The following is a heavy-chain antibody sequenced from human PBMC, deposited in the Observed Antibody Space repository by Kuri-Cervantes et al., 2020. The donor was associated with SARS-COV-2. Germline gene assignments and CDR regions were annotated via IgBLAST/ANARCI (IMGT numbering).Heavy chain of an antibody. J-gene: IGHJ6*02. D-gene: IGHD2-2*02. CDR1: GFTVSSNY. CDR3: ARDIKYQLLYPGWGMDV. CDR2: IYSGSST. Sequence: GGSLRLSCAASGFTVSSNYMSWVRQAPGKGLEWVSVIYSGSSTYYADSVKGRFTISRDNSKNTLYLQMNSLRAEDTAVYYCARDIKYQLLYPGWGMDVWGQGTTVTSP. V-gene: IGHV3-53*01.